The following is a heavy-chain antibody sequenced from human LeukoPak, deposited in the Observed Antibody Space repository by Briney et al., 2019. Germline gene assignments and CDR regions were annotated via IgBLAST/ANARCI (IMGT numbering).Heavy chain of an antibody. CDR1: GFAFSRYI. Sequence: GGSLRLSCAASGFAFSRYIVQWVRQAPGKGLEWVAVISYDGSNKYYADSVKSRFTISRDNSKNTLYLQMNSLKAEDTAVYYCARRGDGGRSFDYWGQGTLVTVSS. CDR2: ISYDGSNK. V-gene: IGHV3-30*14. J-gene: IGHJ4*02. CDR3: ARRGDGGRSFDY. D-gene: IGHD4-23*01.